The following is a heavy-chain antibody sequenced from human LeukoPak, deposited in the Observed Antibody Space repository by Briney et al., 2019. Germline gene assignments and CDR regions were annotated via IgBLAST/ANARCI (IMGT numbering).Heavy chain of an antibody. Sequence: SETLSLTCTVSGGSISSYYWSWIRQPPGKGLEWIGEINHSGSTNYNPSLKSRVTISVDTSKNQFSLKLSSVTAADTAVYYCARGADWWDSSSWYGTYYYYGMDVWGQGTTVTVSS. V-gene: IGHV4-34*01. CDR3: ARGADWWDSSSWYGTYYYYGMDV. CDR1: GGSISSYY. D-gene: IGHD6-13*01. CDR2: INHSGST. J-gene: IGHJ6*02.